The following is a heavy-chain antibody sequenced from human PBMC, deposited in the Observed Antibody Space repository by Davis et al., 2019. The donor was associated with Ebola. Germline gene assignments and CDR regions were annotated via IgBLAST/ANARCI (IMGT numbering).Heavy chain of an antibody. CDR3: ARASNYGPGGMDV. D-gene: IGHD4-11*01. V-gene: IGHV3-23*01. J-gene: IGHJ6*02. Sequence: PSETLSLTCAVYGGSFSGYYWSWVRQAPGKGLEWVSAISGSGGSTYYADSVKGRFTISRDNAKNTLYLQMNSLRAEDTAVYYCARASNYGPGGMDVWGQGTTVTVSS. CDR2: ISGSGGST. CDR1: GGSFSGYY.